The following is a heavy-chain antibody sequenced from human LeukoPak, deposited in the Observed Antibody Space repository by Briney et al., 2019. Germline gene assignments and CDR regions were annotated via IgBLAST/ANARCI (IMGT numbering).Heavy chain of an antibody. CDR3: ARESCSGGSCYPRGYFDY. CDR1: GGSISSYY. J-gene: IGHJ4*02. V-gene: IGHV4-59*01. D-gene: IGHD2-15*01. Sequence: TSETLSLTCTVSGGSISSYYWSWIRQPPGKGLEWIGYIYYSGSTNYNPSLKSRVTISVDTSKNQFSLKLSSVTAADTAVYYCARESCSGGSCYPRGYFDYWGQGTLVTVSS. CDR2: IYYSGST.